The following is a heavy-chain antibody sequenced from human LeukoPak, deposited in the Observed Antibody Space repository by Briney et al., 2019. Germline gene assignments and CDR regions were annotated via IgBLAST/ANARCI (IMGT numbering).Heavy chain of an antibody. V-gene: IGHV4-39*01. J-gene: IGHJ5*02. CDR1: GGSLSSRSYY. Sequence: SETLSLTCPVSGGSLSSRSYYWGWIRQPPGKGLEWIGSIYYSGSTYYNPSLKSRVTISVDTSKNQFSLKLSSVTAADTAVYYCARSSGYSSCGGLNWCDTWGRGTLVTVSS. CDR3: ARSSGYSSCGGLNWCDT. D-gene: IGHD6-13*01. CDR2: IYYSGST.